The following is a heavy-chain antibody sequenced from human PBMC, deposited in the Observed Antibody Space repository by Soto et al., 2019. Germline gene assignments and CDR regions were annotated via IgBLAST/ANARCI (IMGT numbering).Heavy chain of an antibody. Sequence: SSTXSLTCTFSVCSITISYVILIRHSSEKGLELIGFVHHTGHTNYNPSLKGRVSISVDTSKNQFPLKLTSVTPADTAKYYCARGYYDSSGKYNNFDVWGRGTTV. D-gene: IGHD3-22*01. CDR2: VHHTGHT. CDR1: VCSITISY. V-gene: IGHV4-59*12. J-gene: IGHJ3*01. CDR3: ARGYYDSSGKYNNFDV.